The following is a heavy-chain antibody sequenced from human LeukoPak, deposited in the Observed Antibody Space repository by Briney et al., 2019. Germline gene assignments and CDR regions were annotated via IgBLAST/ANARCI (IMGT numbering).Heavy chain of an antibody. CDR2: IYTSGST. CDR1: GYSIGSGYD. D-gene: IGHD2-2*01. J-gene: IGHJ6*03. CDR3: ASQAVVPAAIGYYYMDV. Sequence: SETLSLTCSVSGYSIGSGYDWAWIRQAPGKGLEWIGRIYTSGSTNYNPSLKSRVTISVDTSKNQFSLKLSSVTAADTAVYYCASQAVVPAAIGYYYMDVWGKGTTVTISS. V-gene: IGHV4-38-2*02.